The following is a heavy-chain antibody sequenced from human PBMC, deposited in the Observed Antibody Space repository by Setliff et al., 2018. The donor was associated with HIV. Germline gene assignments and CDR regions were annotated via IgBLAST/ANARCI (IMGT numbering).Heavy chain of an antibody. CDR1: GITFSSFA. CDR2: ISGSGGRA. CDR3: ARETMYDSRGYLSHYFDY. Sequence: PGGSLRLSCAASGITFSSFAMSWVRQAPGKGLEWVSAISGSGGRAYYADSVKGRFTISRDNSKNTLYLQMNSLRVEDTAVYYCARETMYDSRGYLSHYFDYWGQGTPVTVSS. V-gene: IGHV3-23*01. D-gene: IGHD3-22*01. J-gene: IGHJ4*02.